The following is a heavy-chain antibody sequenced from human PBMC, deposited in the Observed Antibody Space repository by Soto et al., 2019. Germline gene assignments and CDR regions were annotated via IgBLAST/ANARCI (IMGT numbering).Heavy chain of an antibody. CDR2: IWYDGSNK. D-gene: IGHD2-2*01. Sequence: QVQLVEPGGGVVQPGRSLRLSCAASGFTFSSYGMHWVRQAPGKGLEWVAVIWYDGSNKYYADSVKGRFTIYRDNSKNTLYLQMNSLRAEDTAVYYCARDLSDEYQLPYFDYWGQGTLVTVSS. V-gene: IGHV3-33*01. CDR1: GFTFSSYG. J-gene: IGHJ4*02. CDR3: ARDLSDEYQLPYFDY.